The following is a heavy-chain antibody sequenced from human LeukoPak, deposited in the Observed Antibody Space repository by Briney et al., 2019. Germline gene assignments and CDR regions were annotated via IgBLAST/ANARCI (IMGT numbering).Heavy chain of an antibody. CDR3: ARVWTTDYYYYMDV. D-gene: IGHD1-1*01. CDR2: INHSGST. V-gene: IGHV4-34*01. J-gene: IGHJ6*03. CDR1: GGSFSGYY. Sequence: SETLSLTCAVYGGSFSGYYWSWIRQPPGKGLEWIGEINHSGSTNYNPSLKSRVTISVDTSKNQFSLKLSSVTAADTAVYYCARVWTTDYYYYMDVWGKGTTVTVSS.